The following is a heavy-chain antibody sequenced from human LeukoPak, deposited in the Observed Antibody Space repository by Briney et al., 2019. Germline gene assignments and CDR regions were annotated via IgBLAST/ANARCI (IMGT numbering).Heavy chain of an antibody. D-gene: IGHD1-26*01. CDR2: ISSSSSYI. CDR1: GFTFSSYS. CDR3: ASESATAGDFDY. J-gene: IGHJ4*02. Sequence: GGSLRLSCAASGFTFSSYSMNWVRQAPGKGLEWVSSISSSSSYIYYADSVKGRFTISRDNAKNSLYLQMNSLRAEDTAVYYCASESATAGDFDYWGQGTLVTVSS. V-gene: IGHV3-21*01.